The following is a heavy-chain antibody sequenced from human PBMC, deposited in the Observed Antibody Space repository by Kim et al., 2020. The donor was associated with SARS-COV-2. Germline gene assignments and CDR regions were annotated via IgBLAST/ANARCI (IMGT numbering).Heavy chain of an antibody. Sequence: SETLSLTCTVSGGSISSYYWSWIRQPPGKGLEWIGYIYYSGSTNYNPSLKSRVTISVDTSKNQFSLKLSSVTAADTAVYYCARDHGSIAARRAWFDPWGQGTLVTVSS. CDR1: GGSISSYY. V-gene: IGHV4-59*13. J-gene: IGHJ5*02. D-gene: IGHD6-6*01. CDR3: ARDHGSIAARRAWFDP. CDR2: IYYSGST.